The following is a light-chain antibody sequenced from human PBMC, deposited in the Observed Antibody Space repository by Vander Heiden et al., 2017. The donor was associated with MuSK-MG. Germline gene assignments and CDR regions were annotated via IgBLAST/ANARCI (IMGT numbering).Light chain of an antibody. Sequence: QSALTQPASVSGSPGQSITISCTGTSSDVGGYNYVSWSQQHPGKAPKLMIYDVSNRPSGVANRFSASKSGNTASLTISGLQAEDEAYYYCSSYTSSSTLVFGTGTKLTVL. CDR3: SSYTSSSTLV. V-gene: IGLV2-14*01. J-gene: IGLJ1*01. CDR2: DVS. CDR1: SSDVGGYNY.